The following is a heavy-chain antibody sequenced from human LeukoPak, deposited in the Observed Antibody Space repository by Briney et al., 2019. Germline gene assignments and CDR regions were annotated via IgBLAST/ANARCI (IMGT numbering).Heavy chain of an antibody. CDR2: IYYSGST. J-gene: IGHJ3*02. CDR3: ARLPVWDAFDI. Sequence: SETLSLTCTVSGGSISSGDYYWSWIRQPPGKGLEWIGYIYYSGSTYYNPSLKSRVTISVDTSKNQFSLKLSSFTAADTAVYYCARLPVWDAFDIWGQGTMVTVSS. V-gene: IGHV4-30-4*08. CDR1: GGSISSGDYY. D-gene: IGHD1-14*01.